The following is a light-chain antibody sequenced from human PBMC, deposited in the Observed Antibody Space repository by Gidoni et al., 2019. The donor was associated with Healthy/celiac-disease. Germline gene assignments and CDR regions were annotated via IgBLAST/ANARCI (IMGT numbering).Light chain of an antibody. Sequence: EIVMTQYPLSLPVTPGEPASISCRSSQSLLHSNGYNYLDWYLQKPGQSPQLLIYLGSNRASGVPDRFSGSGSGTDFTLKISRVEAEDVGVYYCMQALPPFGPGTKVDIK. J-gene: IGKJ3*01. V-gene: IGKV2-28*01. CDR1: QSLLHSNGYNY. CDR3: MQALPP. CDR2: LGS.